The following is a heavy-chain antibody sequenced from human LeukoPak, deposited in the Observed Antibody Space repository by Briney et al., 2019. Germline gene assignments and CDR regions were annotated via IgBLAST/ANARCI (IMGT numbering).Heavy chain of an antibody. D-gene: IGHD3-16*01. J-gene: IGHJ4*02. CDR1: GGSFSGYY. Sequence: SETLSLTCAVYGGSFSGYYWSWIRQPPGKGLEWIGEINHSGSTNYNPSLKSRVTISVDTSKNQFSLKLSSVTAADTAVYYYARVVWRYYFDYWGQGTLVTVSS. V-gene: IGHV4-34*01. CDR3: ARVVWRYYFDY. CDR2: INHSGST.